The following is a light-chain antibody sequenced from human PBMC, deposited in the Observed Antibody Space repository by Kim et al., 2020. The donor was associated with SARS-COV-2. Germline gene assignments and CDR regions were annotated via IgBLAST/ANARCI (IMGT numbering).Light chain of an antibody. CDR1: QDIASY. V-gene: IGKV1-12*01. CDR3: QQDNSFPRT. CDR2: AAS. J-gene: IGKJ3*01. Sequence: DIQMTQSPSSVSASVGDRVTITCRSGQDIASYLAWYQQKPGKAPKLLIYAASNLQTGVPSRFSGSGSGTDFTLTISSLQPEDYATYYCQQDNSFPRTFGPGTKVDIK.